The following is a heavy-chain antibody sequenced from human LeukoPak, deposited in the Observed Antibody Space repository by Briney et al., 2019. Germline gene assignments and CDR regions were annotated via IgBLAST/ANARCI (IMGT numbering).Heavy chain of an antibody. V-gene: IGHV3-30*02. CDR2: IRNDASNT. Sequence: GGSLRLSCAASGFTFSSYGMHWVRQAPGKGLDWVAYIRNDASNTYYADSVKGRFSISRDNSKNTVHLQMNSLIPEDTAVYHCAKRAGSAWSAGAWGQGTLVTVSS. J-gene: IGHJ5*02. CDR1: GFTFSSYG. D-gene: IGHD3-10*01. CDR3: AKRAGSAWSAGA.